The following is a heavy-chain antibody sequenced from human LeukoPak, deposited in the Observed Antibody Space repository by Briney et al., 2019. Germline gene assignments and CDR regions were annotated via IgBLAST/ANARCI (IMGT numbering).Heavy chain of an antibody. CDR2: ISAYSGNT. V-gene: IGHV1-18*01. Sequence: ASVKVSCKASGHTFTNYGISWVRQAPGQGLEWMGWISAYSGNTNYAQKLQGRVSMTTDTSTSTAYMELRSLRSDDTAVYYCARARLITHYYDSRGYYGYFDYWGQGTLVTVSS. D-gene: IGHD3-22*01. CDR3: ARARLITHYYDSRGYYGYFDY. J-gene: IGHJ4*02. CDR1: GHTFTNYG.